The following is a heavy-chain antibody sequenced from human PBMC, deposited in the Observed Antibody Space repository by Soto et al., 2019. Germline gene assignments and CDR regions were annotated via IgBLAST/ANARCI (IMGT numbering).Heavy chain of an antibody. V-gene: IGHV4-59*01. Sequence: PSETLSLTCTVSGDSISSYYWSWIRQPPGKGLEWIGYIYYSGSTNYNPSLKSRVTISVDTSKNQFSLQLSSVIAADTAVYYCARSDCSSTSCHYYFDYWGQGTLVTVSS. CDR2: IYYSGST. J-gene: IGHJ4*02. CDR3: ARSDCSSTSCHYYFDY. CDR1: GDSISSYY. D-gene: IGHD2-2*01.